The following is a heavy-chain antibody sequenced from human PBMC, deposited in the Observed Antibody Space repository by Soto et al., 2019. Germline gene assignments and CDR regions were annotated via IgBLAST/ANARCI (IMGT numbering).Heavy chain of an antibody. D-gene: IGHD5-12*01. V-gene: IGHV3-33*01. Sequence: GGSLRLSCAASGFTFSSYGMHWVRQAPGKGLEWVAVIWYDGSNKYYADSVKGRFTISRDNSKNTLYLQMNSLRAEDTAVYYCARGEGGYEYYYYYYMDVWGKGTTVTVSS. CDR2: IWYDGSNK. CDR3: ARGEGGYEYYYYYYMDV. J-gene: IGHJ6*03. CDR1: GFTFSSYG.